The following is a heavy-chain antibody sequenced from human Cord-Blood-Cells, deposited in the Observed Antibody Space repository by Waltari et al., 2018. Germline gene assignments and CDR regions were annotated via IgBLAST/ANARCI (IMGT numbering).Heavy chain of an antibody. J-gene: IGHJ5*02. V-gene: IGHV3-7*01. CDR1: GFTFSSYW. D-gene: IGHD3-3*01. CDR3: AREGNDFWSGSNWFDP. CDR2: IKQDGSEK. Sequence: EVQLVESGGGLVQPGGSLRLSCAASGFTFSSYWMSWVRQAPGKGLEWVANIKQDGSEKYDVESVKGRFTISRDNAKNSLYLQMNSLRAEDTAVYYCAREGNDFWSGSNWFDPWGQGTLVTVSS.